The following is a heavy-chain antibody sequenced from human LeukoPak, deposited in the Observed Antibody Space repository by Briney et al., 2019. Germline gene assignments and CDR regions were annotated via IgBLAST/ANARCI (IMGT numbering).Heavy chain of an antibody. J-gene: IGHJ4*02. D-gene: IGHD5-18*01. CDR3: AKVDTAMGGYFDY. CDR1: GFTFSSYA. CDR2: ISGSGGST. Sequence: GGSLGLSCAASGFTFSSYAMSWVRQAPGKGLEWVSAISGSGGSTYYADSVKGRFTISRDNSKNTLYLQMNSLRAEDTAVYYCAKVDTAMGGYFDYWGQGTLVTVSS. V-gene: IGHV3-23*01.